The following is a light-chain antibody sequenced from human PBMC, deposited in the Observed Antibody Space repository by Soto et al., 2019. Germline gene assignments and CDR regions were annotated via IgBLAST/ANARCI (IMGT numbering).Light chain of an antibody. J-gene: IGKJ2*01. CDR3: QQYSSLPHT. CDR2: GIS. CDR1: QSVTNSF. V-gene: IGKV3-20*01. Sequence: EIVLTQSPGTLSLSPGERATLFCRASQSVTNSFFAWYQQKPGQAPRLLIYGISSRATGIPDRFSGSGSGTDFTLTISRLEPEDFVVYYCQQYSSLPHTFGQGTKLEVK.